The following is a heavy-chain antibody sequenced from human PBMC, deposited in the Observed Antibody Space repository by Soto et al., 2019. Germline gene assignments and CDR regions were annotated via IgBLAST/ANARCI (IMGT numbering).Heavy chain of an antibody. CDR1: GFTFSSYA. Sequence: GGSLRLSCAASGFTFSSYAMSWVRQAPGKGLEWVSGISGNSGSICYADSVKGRFTISRDNAKNSLYLQMNSLRAEDTALYYCAKGTILTGYFFDYWGQGTLVTVSS. CDR3: AKGTILTGYFFDY. D-gene: IGHD3-9*01. J-gene: IGHJ4*02. V-gene: IGHV3-9*01. CDR2: ISGNSGSI.